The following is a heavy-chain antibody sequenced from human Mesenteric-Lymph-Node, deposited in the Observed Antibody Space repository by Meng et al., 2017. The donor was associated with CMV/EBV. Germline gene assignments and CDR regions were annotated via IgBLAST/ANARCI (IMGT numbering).Heavy chain of an antibody. CDR1: SGYISSGGYY. D-gene: IGHD6-6*01. CDR3: ARDGGPYSSSPS. CDR2: IFYSGST. V-gene: IGHV4-31*03. Sequence: KVASGYISSGGYYWSWIRQHPGKGLEWIGYIFYSGSTYYNPSLKSRVTISVDTSKNQFSLKLSSVTAADTAVYYCARDGGPYSSSPSWGQGTLVTVSS. J-gene: IGHJ4*02.